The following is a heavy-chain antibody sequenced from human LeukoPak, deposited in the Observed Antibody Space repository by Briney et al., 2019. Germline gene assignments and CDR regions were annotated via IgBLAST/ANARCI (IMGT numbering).Heavy chain of an antibody. D-gene: IGHD3-9*01. CDR2: ISYSGST. CDR3: ARLDILVPRAVEWFDP. Sequence: PSETLSLTCTVSGGSISSYYWSWIRQPPGKGLEWIGYISYSGSTNYNPSLKSRVTISVDTSKNQFSLKLSSVTAADTAVYYCARLDILVPRAVEWFDPWGQGTLVIVSS. J-gene: IGHJ5*02. V-gene: IGHV4-59*01. CDR1: GGSISSYY.